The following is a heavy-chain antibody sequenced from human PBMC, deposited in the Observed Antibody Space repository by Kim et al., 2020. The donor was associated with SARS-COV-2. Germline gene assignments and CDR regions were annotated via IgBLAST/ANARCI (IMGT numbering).Heavy chain of an antibody. J-gene: IGHJ6*02. D-gene: IGHD6-13*01. CDR3: ARQLPAGTYYYYGMDV. Sequence: SFQGQVTISADKSISTAYLQWSSLKASDTAMYYCARQLPAGTYYYYGMDVWGQGTTVTVSS. V-gene: IGHV5-51*01.